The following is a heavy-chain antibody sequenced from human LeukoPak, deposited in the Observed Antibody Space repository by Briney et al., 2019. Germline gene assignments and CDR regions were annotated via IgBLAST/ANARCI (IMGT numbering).Heavy chain of an antibody. V-gene: IGHV3-7*03. CDR2: IKQDGSEK. CDR3: ARISKGGYKSGRRDPPYYLDY. CDR1: EFTFSTYW. J-gene: IGHJ4*02. D-gene: IGHD5-18*01. Sequence: PGGSLRLSCAASEFTFSTYWMSWVRQAPGKGLEWVADIKQDGSEKYYVDSVRGRFAISRDNAKNSLYLQMNSLRAEDTAVYYCARISKGGYKSGRRDPPYYLDYWGQGTLVPVSS.